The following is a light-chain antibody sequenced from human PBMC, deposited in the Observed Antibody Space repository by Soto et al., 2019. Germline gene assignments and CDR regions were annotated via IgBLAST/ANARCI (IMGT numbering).Light chain of an antibody. Sequence: QSALTQPPSASATPGQRVTISCSGSSSNIGSRTVNWYQQLPGSAPKLLVYNDNQRPSGVPDRFSGSKSDTSASLAISGLQSEDEADYYCAAWDDSLHVIFGGGTKLTVL. J-gene: IGLJ2*01. V-gene: IGLV1-44*01. CDR3: AAWDDSLHVI. CDR2: NDN. CDR1: SSNIGSRT.